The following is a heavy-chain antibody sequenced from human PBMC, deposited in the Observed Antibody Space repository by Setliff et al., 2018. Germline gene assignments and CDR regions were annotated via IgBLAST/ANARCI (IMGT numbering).Heavy chain of an antibody. CDR1: GESFSGHY. D-gene: IGHD2-2*01. J-gene: IGHJ5*02. CDR3: AGGYCSSPSCFFAGWFDP. V-gene: IGHV4-34*01. Sequence: SETLSLTCAVYGESFSGHYWSWIRPPPGKGLEWIGEINHTGSTNYSPSLKSWVTISVDTSRNQFSLKLTSVTAADTAVYYCAGGYCSSPSCFFAGWFDPWGQGTLVTV. CDR2: INHTGST.